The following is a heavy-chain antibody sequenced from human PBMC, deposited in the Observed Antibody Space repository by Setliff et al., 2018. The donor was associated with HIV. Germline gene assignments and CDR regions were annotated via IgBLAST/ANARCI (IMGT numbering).Heavy chain of an antibody. D-gene: IGHD5-12*01. CDR2: VSGGGGST. J-gene: IGHJ4*02. CDR1: GFTFSSYA. Sequence: GGSLRLSCAASGFTFSSYAISWVRQAPGKGLEWVSAVSGGGGSTYYADSVKGRFTIARDNSKNTLYLQMNSLRAEDTAVYYCARPQGAYSGYDHFDYWGQGTLVTVSS. CDR3: ARPQGAYSGYDHFDY. V-gene: IGHV3-23*01.